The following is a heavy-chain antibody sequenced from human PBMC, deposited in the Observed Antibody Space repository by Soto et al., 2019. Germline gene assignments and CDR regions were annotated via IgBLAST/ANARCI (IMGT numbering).Heavy chain of an antibody. J-gene: IGHJ6*02. Sequence: ASVKVSCKASGYTFTGYYMHWVRQAPGQGLEWMGWINPNSGGTNYAQKFQGRVTMTRDTSISTAYMELSRLRSDDTAVYYCARTCSSTSCHNYYYYGMDVWGQGTTVTV. CDR3: ARTCSSTSCHNYYYYGMDV. CDR2: INPNSGGT. CDR1: GYTFTGYY. V-gene: IGHV1-2*02. D-gene: IGHD2-2*02.